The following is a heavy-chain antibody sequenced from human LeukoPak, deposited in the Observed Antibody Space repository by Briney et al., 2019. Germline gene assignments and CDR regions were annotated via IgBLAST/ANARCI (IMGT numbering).Heavy chain of an antibody. V-gene: IGHV1-2*06. D-gene: IGHD1-26*01. CDR2: INPNSGGT. J-gene: IGHJ4*02. CDR1: GYTFTSYY. CDR3: ARGYSGSYYIRY. Sequence: GASVKVSCKASGYTFTSYYMHWVRQAPGQGLEWMGRINPNSGGTNYAQKFQGRVTMTRDTSISTAYMELSRLRSDDTAVYYCARGYSGSYYIRYWGQGTLVTVSS.